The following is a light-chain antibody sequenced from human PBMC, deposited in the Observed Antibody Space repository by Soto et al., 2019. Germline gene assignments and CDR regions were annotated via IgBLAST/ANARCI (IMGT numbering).Light chain of an antibody. CDR1: QSISGN. CDR2: GAS. V-gene: IGKV3-15*01. J-gene: IGKJ4*01. Sequence: EIVMTQSPATLSLSPGERATLSCRASQSISGNLAWYQQKPGQAPRLLIYGASTRATGVPARFSGSRSGTEFTLTINSLQSEDFAVYYCQRYNNWPLTFGGGTKVDIK. CDR3: QRYNNWPLT.